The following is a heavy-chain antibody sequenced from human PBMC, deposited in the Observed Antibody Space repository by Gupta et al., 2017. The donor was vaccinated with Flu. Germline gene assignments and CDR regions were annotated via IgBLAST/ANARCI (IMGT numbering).Heavy chain of an antibody. CDR2: IYYSGTT. CDR1: SIRPGAYY. J-gene: IGHJ4*02. CDR3: AAEYTGSSNSN. Sequence: SIRPGAYYWGWVRQPPGKGLEWIESIYYSGTTYYKPSLKSRATMSVDRSKNQFSLNLSSVTAADTAVYYCAAEYTGSSNSNWGQVTLVTVS. V-gene: IGHV4-39*01. D-gene: IGHD6-6*01.